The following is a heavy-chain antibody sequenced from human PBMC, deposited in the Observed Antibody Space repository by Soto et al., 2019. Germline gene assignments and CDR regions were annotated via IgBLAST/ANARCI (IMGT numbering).Heavy chain of an antibody. V-gene: IGHV1-69*13. Sequence: SVKVSCKASGGTFSSYAISWVRQAPGQGLEWMGGIIPIFGTANYAQKFQGRVTITADESTSTAYMELSSLRPEDTAVYYCASPYDSSGADAFDIWGQGTMVTVSS. CDR1: GGTFSSYA. CDR3: ASPYDSSGADAFDI. CDR2: IIPIFGTA. D-gene: IGHD3-22*01. J-gene: IGHJ3*02.